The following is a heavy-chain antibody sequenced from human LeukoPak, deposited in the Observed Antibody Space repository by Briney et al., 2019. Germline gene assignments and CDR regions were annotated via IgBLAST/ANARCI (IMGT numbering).Heavy chain of an antibody. V-gene: IGHV3-23*01. CDR1: GFSLSSYA. D-gene: IGHD2-21*01. CDR3: AKAPVTSCRGAYCYPFDY. Sequence: GGSLRLSCAASGFSLSSYAMSWVRQAPGKGLEWVSAISSTDAGRYHADSVRGRFTISRDSSKNTLYLQMNSLRAEDAAVYYCAKAPVTSCRGAYCYPFDYWGQGTLVTVSS. CDR2: ISSTDAGR. J-gene: IGHJ4*02.